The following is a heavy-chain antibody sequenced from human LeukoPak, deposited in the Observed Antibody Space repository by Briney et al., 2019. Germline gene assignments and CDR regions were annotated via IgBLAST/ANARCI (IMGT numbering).Heavy chain of an antibody. CDR2: IKQDGSEK. Sequence: GGSLRLSCAASGLTLSSYWMSWARQAPGKGLEWVANIKQDGSEKYYVDSVKGRFTISRDNAENSLYLQMNSLRAEDTAVYYCARIAVAGFDYWGQGTLVTVSS. CDR3: ARIAVAGFDY. D-gene: IGHD6-13*01. V-gene: IGHV3-7*01. CDR1: GLTLSSYW. J-gene: IGHJ4*02.